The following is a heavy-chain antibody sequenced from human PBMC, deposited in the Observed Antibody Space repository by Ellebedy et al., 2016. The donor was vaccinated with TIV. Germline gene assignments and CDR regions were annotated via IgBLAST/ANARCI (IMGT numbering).Heavy chain of an antibody. CDR1: RFTFSSYG. D-gene: IGHD3-22*01. V-gene: IGHV3-30*03. CDR3: AVHSSGYYFLDY. CDR2: ISYDGSNK. J-gene: IGHJ4*02. Sequence: GGSLRLXCAASRFTFSSYGMHWVRQAPGKGLEWVAIISYDGSNKYYADSVKGRFTISRDNSKKTLYLQMNSLRAEDTAVYYCAVHSSGYYFLDYWGQGTLVTVSS.